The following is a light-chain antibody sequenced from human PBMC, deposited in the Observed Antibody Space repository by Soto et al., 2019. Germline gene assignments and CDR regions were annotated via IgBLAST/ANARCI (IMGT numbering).Light chain of an antibody. CDR1: QTISSW. CDR3: QPSYISPLP. V-gene: IGKV1-5*01. J-gene: IGKJ4*01. Sequence: DIQMTQSPSTLSASVGDRVTITCRASQTISSWLAWYQQKPGKAPTLLIYAASTLKSGVSSRVSGRGSGTEFSLPINRLQPADFATYCYQPSYISPLPFGGGTKV. CDR2: AAS.